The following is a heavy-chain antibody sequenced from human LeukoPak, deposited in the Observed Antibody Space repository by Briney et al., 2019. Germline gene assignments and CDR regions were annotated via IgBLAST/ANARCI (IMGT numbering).Heavy chain of an antibody. J-gene: IGHJ6*02. V-gene: IGHV1-18*01. CDR3: ARVTYGSGSYYYYYYGMDV. Sequence: GASVKVSCKASGYTFTSYGISWVRQAPGQGLEWMGWINSYNGNTNYAQKLQGRVTMTTDTSTSTAYMELRSLRSDDTAVYYCARVTYGSGSYYYYYYGMDVWGQGTTVTVSS. CDR1: GYTFTSYG. CDR2: INSYNGNT. D-gene: IGHD3-10*01.